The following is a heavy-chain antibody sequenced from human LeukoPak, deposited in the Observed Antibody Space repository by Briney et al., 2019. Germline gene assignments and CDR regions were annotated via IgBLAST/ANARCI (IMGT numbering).Heavy chain of an antibody. Sequence: ASVKVSCKASGGTFSSYAISWVRQAPGQGLEWMGRIIPILGIANYAQKFQGRVTITADKSTSTAYMELSSLRSEDTAVYYCARMTTVVTRGFDYWGEGTLVTVSS. CDR1: GGTFSSYA. D-gene: IGHD4-23*01. CDR3: ARMTTVVTRGFDY. J-gene: IGHJ4*02. V-gene: IGHV1-69*04. CDR2: IIPILGIA.